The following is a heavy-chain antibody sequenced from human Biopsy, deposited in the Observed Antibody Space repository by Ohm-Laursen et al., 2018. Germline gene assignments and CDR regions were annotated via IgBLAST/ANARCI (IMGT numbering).Heavy chain of an antibody. CDR1: GGSMSDHY. V-gene: IGHV4-59*11. J-gene: IGHJ6*02. D-gene: IGHD6-19*01. CDR2: IYYTGKT. CDR3: GRVWLWRGYGMDV. Sequence: GTLSLTCTVSGGSMSDHYWSWLRQTPGKGLEWLGYIYYTGKTTYNPSLESRITISVDTSKNKFSLQLDSMTAADTAVYYCGRVWLWRGYGMDVWGQGTTVTVSS.